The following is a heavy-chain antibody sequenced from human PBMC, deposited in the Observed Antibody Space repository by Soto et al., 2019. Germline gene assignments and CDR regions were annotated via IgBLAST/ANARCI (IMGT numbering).Heavy chain of an antibody. CDR1: GFTFSSYS. D-gene: IGHD3-22*01. Sequence: XGSLRLSLSASGFTFSSYSLIWVRQAPGKGVDWVSAISGSGGSTYYADSVKGRFTISRDNSKNTLYLQMNSLRAEDTAVYYCAKDHIRHAHYYDSSGYKSFDDWGQGTLVTVSS. V-gene: IGHV3-23*01. CDR3: AKDHIRHAHYYDSSGYKSFDD. J-gene: IGHJ4*02. CDR2: ISGSGGST.